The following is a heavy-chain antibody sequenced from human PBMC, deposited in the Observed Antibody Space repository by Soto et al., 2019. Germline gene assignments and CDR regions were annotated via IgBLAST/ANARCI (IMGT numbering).Heavy chain of an antibody. CDR2: TWHDGGNK. CDR1: GFAFSTYG. Sequence: QVQLVESGGGVVQSGRSLRLSCAASGFAFSTYGMHWVRQAPGKWLEWVAMTWHDGGNKYYADSVKGRFTISRDNSKNTLYLQMSSLRAEDTAVYYCASELGWLLAFDYWGQGTLVTVSS. CDR3: ASELGWLLAFDY. J-gene: IGHJ4*02. V-gene: IGHV3-33*01. D-gene: IGHD3-9*01.